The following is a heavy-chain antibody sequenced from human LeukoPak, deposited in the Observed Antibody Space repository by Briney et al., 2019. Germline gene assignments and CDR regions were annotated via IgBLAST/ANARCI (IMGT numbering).Heavy chain of an antibody. CDR3: ARHSPVGIFYFDY. D-gene: IGHD1-26*01. J-gene: IGHJ4*02. CDR1: GGSISNSSSY. CDR2: IYYSGST. Sequence: SETLSLTCTVSGGSISNSSSYWGWIRQPPGKGLEWIGSIYYSGSTYYNPSLKSRVTISVDTSKNQFPLKLSSVTAPDTAVYYCARHSPVGIFYFDYWGQGTLVTVSS. V-gene: IGHV4-39*01.